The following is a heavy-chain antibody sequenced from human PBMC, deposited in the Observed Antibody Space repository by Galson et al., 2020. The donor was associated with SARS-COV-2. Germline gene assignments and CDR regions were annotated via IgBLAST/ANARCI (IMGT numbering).Heavy chain of an antibody. CDR2: IKSDGTTT. CDR1: GFTLSSYW. D-gene: IGHD5-12*01. Sequence: GGSLRLSCAASGFTLSSYWMHWVRQVPGKGLVWVSRIKSDGTTTAYADSVKGRFTISRDNAKNTLYLQMNSLRVEDTAVYHCARGSTGYDEWGQGTLVTVSS. V-gene: IGHV3-74*01. CDR3: ARGSTGYDE. J-gene: IGHJ4*02.